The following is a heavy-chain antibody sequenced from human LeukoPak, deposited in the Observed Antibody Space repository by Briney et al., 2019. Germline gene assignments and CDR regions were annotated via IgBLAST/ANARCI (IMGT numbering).Heavy chain of an antibody. CDR3: ARVHYYYMDV. CDR2: ISSSGRTI. CDR1: GFTFSDYY. V-gene: IGHV3-11*01. J-gene: IGHJ6*03. Sequence: GGSLRLSCAASGFTFSDYYMSWIRQAPGKGLEWVSYISSSGRTIYYADSVKGRFTISRDNAKNPLYLQMSSLRAEDTAVYYCARVHYYYMDVWGKGTTVTVSS.